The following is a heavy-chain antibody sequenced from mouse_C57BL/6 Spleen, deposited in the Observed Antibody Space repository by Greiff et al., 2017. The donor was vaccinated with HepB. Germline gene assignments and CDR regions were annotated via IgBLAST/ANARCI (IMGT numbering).Heavy chain of an antibody. J-gene: IGHJ1*03. V-gene: IGHV1-50*01. Sequence: VKLQQPGAELVKPGASVKLSCKASGYTFTSYWMQWVKQRPGQGLEWIGEIDPSDSYTNYNQKFKGKATLTVDTSSSTAYMQLSSLTSEDSAVYYCARGGSNRGYFDVWGTGTTVTVSS. CDR2: IDPSDSYT. D-gene: IGHD1-1*01. CDR3: ARGGSNRGYFDV. CDR1: GYTFTSYW.